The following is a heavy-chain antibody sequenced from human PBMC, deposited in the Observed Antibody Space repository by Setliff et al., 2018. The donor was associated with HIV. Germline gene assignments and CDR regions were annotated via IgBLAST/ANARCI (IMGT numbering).Heavy chain of an antibody. V-gene: IGHV4-4*08. CDR3: AREDIAVASDFDI. J-gene: IGHJ3*02. D-gene: IGHD6-19*01. CDR1: GGSISSYY. CDR2: IYPSGST. Sequence: SETLSLTCTVSGGSISSYYWSWIRQPPGKGLEWIGYIYPSGSTNYNTSLKSRVTISVDTSKNQFSLKLSSVTAADTAVYYCAREDIAVASDFDIWGQGTMVTVSS.